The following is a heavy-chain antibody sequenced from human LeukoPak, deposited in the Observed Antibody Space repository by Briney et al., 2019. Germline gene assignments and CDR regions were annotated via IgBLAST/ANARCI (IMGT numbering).Heavy chain of an antibody. CDR3: AKRGHYSINWYHYFDY. Sequence: GGSLRLSCAASGFTFTTYGLHWVRQAPGKGLEWVAAIASNGGSEYYADSVKGRFTISRDNSKNTLFLQMNSLRPDDTAVYYCAKRGHYSINWYHYFDYWGQGTLITVSS. CDR1: GFTFTTYG. D-gene: IGHD6-13*01. V-gene: IGHV3-30*18. J-gene: IGHJ4*02. CDR2: IASNGGSE.